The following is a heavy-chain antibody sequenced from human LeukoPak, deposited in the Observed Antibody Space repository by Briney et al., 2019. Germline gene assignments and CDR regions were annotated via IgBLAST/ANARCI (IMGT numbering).Heavy chain of an antibody. CDR3: ARAAYSGSYHSDY. CDR1: GGSVNSGSYY. J-gene: IGHJ4*02. V-gene: IGHV4-61*01. CDR2: IYYSGST. D-gene: IGHD1-26*01. Sequence: SETLSLTCTVSGGSVNSGSYYWHWIRQPPGKGLEWIGYIYYSGSTNYNPSLKSRVTISVDTSKNQFSLKLSSVTAADTAVYYCARAAYSGSYHSDYWGQGTLVTVSS.